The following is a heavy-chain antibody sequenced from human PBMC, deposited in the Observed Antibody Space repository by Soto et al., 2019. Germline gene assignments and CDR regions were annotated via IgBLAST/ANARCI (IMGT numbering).Heavy chain of an antibody. J-gene: IGHJ4*02. CDR2: INGGNGNT. CDR1: GYTFTNYA. Sequence: PRASVKVSCTASGYTFTNYAMHWVRQAPGQRLEWMGWINGGNGNTKYSPKLQDRVTITRDTSASTAYMELSSLRSEDTALYYCARDGVAAGNINFDYWGQGTLVTVSS. D-gene: IGHD6-25*01. CDR3: ARDGVAAGNINFDY. V-gene: IGHV1-3*01.